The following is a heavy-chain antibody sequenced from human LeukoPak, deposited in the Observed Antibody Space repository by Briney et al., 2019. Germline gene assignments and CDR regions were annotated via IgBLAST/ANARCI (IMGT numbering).Heavy chain of an antibody. CDR2: IYYSGST. V-gene: IGHV4-59*01. CDR3: ARGVVWSYYFDY. Sequence: SETLSLTCTVSGGSISSYYWSWIRQPAGKGLEWIGYIYYSGSTNYNPSLKSRVTISVDTSKNQFSLKLSSVTAADTAVYYCARGVVWSYYFDYWGQGTLVTVSS. J-gene: IGHJ4*02. CDR1: GGSISSYY. D-gene: IGHD2-21*01.